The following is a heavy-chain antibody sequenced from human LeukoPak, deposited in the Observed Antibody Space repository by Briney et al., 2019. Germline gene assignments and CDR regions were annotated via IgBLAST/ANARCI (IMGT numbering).Heavy chain of an antibody. CDR3: ARISGYGSGNAYYYYYYYMDV. V-gene: IGHV1-8*01. Sequence: ASVKVSCKASAYTFTSYDINWVRQATGQGLEWMGWMNPNSGNTGYAQKFQGRVTMTRNTSISTAYMELSSLRSEDTAVYYCARISGYGSGNAYYYYYYYMDVWGKGTTVTVSS. CDR2: MNPNSGNT. J-gene: IGHJ6*03. D-gene: IGHD3-10*01. CDR1: AYTFTSYD.